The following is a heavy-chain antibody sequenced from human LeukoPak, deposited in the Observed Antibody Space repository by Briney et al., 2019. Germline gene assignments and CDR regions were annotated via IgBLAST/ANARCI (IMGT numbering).Heavy chain of an antibody. D-gene: IGHD5-18*01. CDR3: AKGGGGYRNGFSV. V-gene: IGHV3-30*18. J-gene: IGHJ6*04. CDR1: GFTFSSYG. CDR2: ISYDGSNK. Sequence: GGSLRLSCAASGFTFSSYGMHWVRQAPGKGLEWVAVISYDGSNKHYADSVKGRFTISRDNSKNTLYLQMNSLRAEDTAVYYCAKGGGGYRNGFSVWGKGTTVTVSS.